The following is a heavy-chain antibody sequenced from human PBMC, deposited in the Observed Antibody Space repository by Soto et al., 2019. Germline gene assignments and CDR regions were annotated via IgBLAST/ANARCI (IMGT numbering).Heavy chain of an antibody. Sequence: QVQLVQSGDEVKKPGASVKVSCKASGYIFVNYGIDWVRHAPGQGLEWMGWISPYTGNTHSASKVQGRLTMTPDTSTSTAYMDLGSLTSDDTAVYYCVMVDNYVTPTPQDVWGQGTTVTVSS. CDR2: ISPYTGNT. CDR1: GYIFVNYG. D-gene: IGHD3-16*01. V-gene: IGHV1-18*01. J-gene: IGHJ6*02. CDR3: VMVDNYVTPTPQDV.